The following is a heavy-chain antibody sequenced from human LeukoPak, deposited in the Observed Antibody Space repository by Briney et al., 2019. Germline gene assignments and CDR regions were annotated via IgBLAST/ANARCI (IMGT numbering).Heavy chain of an antibody. CDR1: GFTFSSYS. Sequence: HTGGSLRLSCAASGFTFSSYSMNWVRQAPGKGLEWVSYISSSGSTIYYADSVKGRFTISRDNAKNSLYLQMNSLRAEDTAVYYCASHYYNNSGSFWAFWGRGTLLTVSS. CDR3: ASHYYNNSGSFWAF. D-gene: IGHD3-22*01. CDR2: ISSSGSTI. J-gene: IGHJ4*02. V-gene: IGHV3-48*04.